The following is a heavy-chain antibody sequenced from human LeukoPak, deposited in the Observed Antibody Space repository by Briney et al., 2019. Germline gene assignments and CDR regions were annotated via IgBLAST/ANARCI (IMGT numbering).Heavy chain of an antibody. CDR3: ARWLAAEDAFDI. V-gene: IGHV4-30-4*01. Sequence: SETLSLTCTVSGGSISSGDYYWSWIRQPPGKGLEWIGYIYYSGSTYYNPSLKSRVTISVDRSKNQFSLKLSSVTAADTAVYYCARWLAAEDAFDIWGQGTMVTVSS. D-gene: IGHD6-13*01. CDR2: IYYSGST. J-gene: IGHJ3*02. CDR1: GGSISSGDYY.